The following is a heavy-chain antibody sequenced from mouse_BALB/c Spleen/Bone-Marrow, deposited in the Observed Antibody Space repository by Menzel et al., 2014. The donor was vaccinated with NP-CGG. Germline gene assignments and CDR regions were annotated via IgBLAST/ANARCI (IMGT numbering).Heavy chain of an antibody. D-gene: IGHD2-3*01. V-gene: IGHV4-1*02. CDR3: ARLGYYGGFAY. CDR1: GFDFSRYW. J-gene: IGHJ3*01. CDR2: INPDSNTI. Sequence: VQLQQSGGGLVQPGGSLKLSCAASGFDFSRYWMSWVRQAPGKGLQWIGEINPDSNTINYTPSLKDKFIISRDNAKNTLYLQMSKVRSEDTALYYCARLGYYGGFAYWGQGTLVTASA.